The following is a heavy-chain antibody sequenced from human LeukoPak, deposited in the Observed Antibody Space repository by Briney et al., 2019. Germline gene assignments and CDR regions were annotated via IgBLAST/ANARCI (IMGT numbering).Heavy chain of an antibody. J-gene: IGHJ6*02. CDR1: GFTFSSYG. D-gene: IGHD2-15*01. CDR3: ARTVIAAKENGMDV. V-gene: IGHV3-33*01. Sequence: GGSLRLSCAASGFTFSSYGMRWVRQAPGKGLEWVAVIWYDGSNKYYADSVKGRFTVSRDNSKNTLYLQMNSLRAEDTAVYYCARTVIAAKENGMDVWGQGTTVTVSS. CDR2: IWYDGSNK.